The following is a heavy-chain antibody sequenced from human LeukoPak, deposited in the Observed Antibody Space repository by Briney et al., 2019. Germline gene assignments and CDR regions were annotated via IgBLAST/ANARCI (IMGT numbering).Heavy chain of an antibody. CDR3: GRACSSSTCGSRGGVYAVDI. J-gene: IGHJ3*02. D-gene: IGHD2-2*01. Sequence: GGSLRLSCAASGFTFSSFAMSWVRQAPGRGLEWVSSITASGGNPFYADSVKGRFTISRDNSKNTLYLQMSSLRAEDTAVYYCGRACSSSTCGSRGGVYAVDIWGQGTMVTVSS. CDR2: ITASGGNP. CDR1: GFTFSSFA. V-gene: IGHV3-23*01.